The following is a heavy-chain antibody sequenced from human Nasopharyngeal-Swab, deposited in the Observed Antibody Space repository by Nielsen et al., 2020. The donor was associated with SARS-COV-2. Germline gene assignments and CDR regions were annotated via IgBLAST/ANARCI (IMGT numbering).Heavy chain of an antibody. D-gene: IGHD2-15*01. CDR3: ARGPRYCSGGSCYQVFYYYMDV. CDR1: GGSISSSNW. V-gene: IGHV4-4*02. J-gene: IGHJ6*03. CDR2: IYHSGST. Sequence: LRRTLSLTCAVSGGSISSSNWWSWVRQPPGKGLEWIGEIYHSGSTNYNPSLKSRVTISVDKSKNQFSLKLSSVTAADTAVYYCARGPRYCSGGSCYQVFYYYMDVWGKGTTVTVSS.